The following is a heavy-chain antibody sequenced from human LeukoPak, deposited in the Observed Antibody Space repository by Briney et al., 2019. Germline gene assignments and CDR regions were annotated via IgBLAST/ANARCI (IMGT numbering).Heavy chain of an antibody. Sequence: GGSLRLSCAASGFTFSSYAMSWVRQAPGKGLEWVSAISGSGGSTYYADSVEGRFTISRDNSKNTLYLQMNSLRDEDTAVYYCAKDRDTTSARAGSAFDYWGQGTLVTVSS. D-gene: IGHD6-19*01. V-gene: IGHV3-23*01. J-gene: IGHJ4*02. CDR3: AKDRDTTSARAGSAFDY. CDR2: ISGSGGST. CDR1: GFTFSSYA.